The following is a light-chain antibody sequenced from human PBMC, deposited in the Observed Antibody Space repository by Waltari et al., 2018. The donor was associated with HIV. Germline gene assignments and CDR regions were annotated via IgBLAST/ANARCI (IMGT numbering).Light chain of an antibody. J-gene: IGLJ3*02. CDR3: TSYTTSDTLR. CDR2: EVS. Sequence: QSVLTQPASVSGSPGQSVTISCTGTSSDFGFDNYVSWYQQYPGKAPTRIIYEVSSRPSGVSDRCSGSKSGNTASLTISGLQNEDEADYFCTSYTTSDTLRFGGGTKVTVL. V-gene: IGLV2-14*03. CDR1: SSDFGFDNY.